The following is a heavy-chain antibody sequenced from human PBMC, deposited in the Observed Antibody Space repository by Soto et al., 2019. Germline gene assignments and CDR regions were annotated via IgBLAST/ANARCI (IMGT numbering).Heavy chain of an antibody. Sequence: QVQLVESGGGVVQPGRSLRLSCAASGFTFSSYGMHWVRQAPGKGLEWVAVISYDGSNKYYADSVKGRFTISRDNSKNTLYRQMNSLRAEDTAVYYCAKGPPYCGGDCYSGYFQHWGQGTLVTVSS. CDR3: AKGPPYCGGDCYSGYFQH. D-gene: IGHD2-21*01. V-gene: IGHV3-30*18. J-gene: IGHJ1*01. CDR1: GFTFSSYG. CDR2: ISYDGSNK.